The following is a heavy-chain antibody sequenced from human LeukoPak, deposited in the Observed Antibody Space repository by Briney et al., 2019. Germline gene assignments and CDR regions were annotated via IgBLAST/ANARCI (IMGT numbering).Heavy chain of an antibody. V-gene: IGHV1-3*01. J-gene: IGHJ4*02. CDR3: ARSEISNLGLIDY. Sequence: EASVNVSCKASGYTFTSYAMHWVRQAPGQRLEWMGWINAGNGNTKYSQKFQGRVTITRDTSASTAYMELSSLRSEDTAVYYCARSEISNLGLIDYWGQGTLVTVSS. D-gene: IGHD3/OR15-3a*01. CDR1: GYTFTSYA. CDR2: INAGNGNT.